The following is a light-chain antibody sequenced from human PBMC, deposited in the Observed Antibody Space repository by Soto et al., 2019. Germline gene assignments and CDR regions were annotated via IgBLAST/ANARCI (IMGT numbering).Light chain of an antibody. V-gene: IGKV1-12*01. J-gene: IGKJ5*01. CDR3: QQANSFPIT. Sequence: IQLTHPPYSLSASVGDRVTVTFRASQGISSWLAWYQKKPGKAPKLLIYAASSLQSGVPSRFSGSGSGTDFTLTISSLQPEDCAIYFCQQANSFPITFGQGARLEI. CDR1: QGISSW. CDR2: AAS.